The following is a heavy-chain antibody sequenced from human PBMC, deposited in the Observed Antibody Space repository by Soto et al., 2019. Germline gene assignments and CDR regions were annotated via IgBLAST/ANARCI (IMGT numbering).Heavy chain of an antibody. D-gene: IGHD3-22*01. V-gene: IGHV3-23*01. CDR3: AKDPTPDTMIVVVSSCFQH. J-gene: IGHJ1*01. CDR1: GFTFSSYA. CDR2: ISGSGGST. Sequence: EVQLLESGGGLVQPGGSLRLSCAASGFTFSSYAMSWVRQAPGKGLEWVSAISGSGGSTYYADSVKGRFTISRDNSKKTLYLQMNSLRAEDTAVYYCAKDPTPDTMIVVVSSCFQHWGQGTLVTVSS.